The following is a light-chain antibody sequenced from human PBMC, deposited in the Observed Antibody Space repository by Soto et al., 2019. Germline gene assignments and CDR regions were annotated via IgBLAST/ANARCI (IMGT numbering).Light chain of an antibody. CDR1: SSDVGAYNY. Sequence: LTQPASVSGSPGQSITISCTGSSSDVGAYNYVSWYQHHPDKAPKLVIYDVTNRPSGVSNRFSGSKSGNTASLTISGLQAEDEADYYCNSYTSSTTPYVFGTGTKVTVL. J-gene: IGLJ1*01. CDR3: NSYTSSTTPYV. V-gene: IGLV2-14*03. CDR2: DVT.